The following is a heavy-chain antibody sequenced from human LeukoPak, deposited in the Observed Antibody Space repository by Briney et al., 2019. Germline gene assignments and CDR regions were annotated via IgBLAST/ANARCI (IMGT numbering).Heavy chain of an antibody. D-gene: IGHD4-17*01. CDR3: ARRPFPDDYGDYRFDY. V-gene: IGHV5-51*01. CDR1: GYSLTSYW. Sequence: GESLKISCKGSGYSLTSYWVGWGGQMPGKRLEGVGDIYPGDSDTRYSPSFQGQVTISADKSISTAYLQWSSLKASDTAMYYCARRPFPDDYGDYRFDYWGQGTLVTVSS. J-gene: IGHJ4*02. CDR2: IYPGDSDT.